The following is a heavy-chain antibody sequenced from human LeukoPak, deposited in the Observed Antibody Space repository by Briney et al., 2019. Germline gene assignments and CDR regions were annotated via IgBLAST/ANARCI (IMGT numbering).Heavy chain of an antibody. J-gene: IGHJ5*02. CDR1: GFTFSSYG. D-gene: IGHD1-26*01. CDR2: IRYDGSNK. CDR3: AKDFPSGWDGSWFDP. Sequence: GGSLRLSCAASGFTFSSYGMHWVRQAPGKGLEWVAFIRYDGSNKYYADSVKGRFTISRDNSKNTLYLQMNSLRAEDTAVYYCAKDFPSGWDGSWFDPWGQGTLVTVSS. V-gene: IGHV3-30*02.